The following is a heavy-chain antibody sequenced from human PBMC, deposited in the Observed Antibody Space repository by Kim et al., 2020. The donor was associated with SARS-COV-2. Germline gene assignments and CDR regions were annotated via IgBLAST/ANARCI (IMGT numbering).Heavy chain of an antibody. CDR2: ISSSGSTT. CDR3: ARVYHSSSWYGVEY. Sequence: GGSLRLSCAASGFTFSSYEMNWVRQAPGKGLEWVSYISSSGSTTYYADSVKGRFTISRDNAKNSLYLQMNSLRAEDTAVYYCARVYHSSSWYGVEYWGQGTLVTVSS. J-gene: IGHJ4*02. D-gene: IGHD6-13*01. V-gene: IGHV3-48*03. CDR1: GFTFSSYE.